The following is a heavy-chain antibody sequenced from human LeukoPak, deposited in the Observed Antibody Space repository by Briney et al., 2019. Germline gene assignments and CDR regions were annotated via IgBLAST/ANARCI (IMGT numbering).Heavy chain of an antibody. V-gene: IGHV4-59*08. Sequence: SETLSLTCTVSGGSISSYYWSWIRQPPGKGLEWIGYIYYSGSTNYNPSLKSRVTISVDTSKNQFSLKLSSVTAADTAVYYCARHGRWQLVRRNNWFDPWGQGTLVTVSS. CDR1: GGSISSYY. J-gene: IGHJ5*02. CDR3: ARHGRWQLVRRNNWFDP. D-gene: IGHD6-13*01. CDR2: IYYSGST.